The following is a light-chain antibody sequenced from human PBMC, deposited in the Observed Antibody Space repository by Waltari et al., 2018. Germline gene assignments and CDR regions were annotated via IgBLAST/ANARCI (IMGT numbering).Light chain of an antibody. CDR3: QHYNNYS. V-gene: IGKV1-5*01. CDR1: QRLRSW. Sequence: DIQMTQSPSTLSASVGDRVTITCRASQRLRSWLAWYQQKPGKAPKVLIYDASTLESGVSSRFSGSGSGTEFTLTINGLQPDDFATYYCQHYNNYSFGQGTRVEIK. J-gene: IGKJ1*01. CDR2: DAS.